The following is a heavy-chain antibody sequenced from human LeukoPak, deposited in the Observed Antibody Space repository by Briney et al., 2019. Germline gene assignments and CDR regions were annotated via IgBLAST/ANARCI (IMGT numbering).Heavy chain of an antibody. CDR3: ARADYGDYCDY. Sequence: GGSLRLSCAASGFTFSSYWMHWVRQAPGKGLVWVSRINSDVSSTSYADSVKGRFTISRDNAKNTLYLQMNSLRAEDTAVYYCARADYGDYCDYWGQGTLVTVSS. D-gene: IGHD4-17*01. CDR2: INSDVSST. V-gene: IGHV3-74*01. CDR1: GFTFSSYW. J-gene: IGHJ4*02.